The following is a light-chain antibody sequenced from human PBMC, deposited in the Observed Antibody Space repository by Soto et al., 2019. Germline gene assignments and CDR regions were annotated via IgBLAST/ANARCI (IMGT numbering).Light chain of an antibody. V-gene: IGLV8-61*01. CDR3: VLYMGSGISV. Sequence: QTVVTQEPSFSVSPGRTVTLTCGLSSGSVSTSYYPSWYQQTPGQAPRTLIYNTNTHSSGVPDRFSGSILGNKAALTITGAQADDESDYYCVLYMGSGISVFGGGTKVTVL. J-gene: IGLJ3*02. CDR1: SGSVSTSYY. CDR2: NTN.